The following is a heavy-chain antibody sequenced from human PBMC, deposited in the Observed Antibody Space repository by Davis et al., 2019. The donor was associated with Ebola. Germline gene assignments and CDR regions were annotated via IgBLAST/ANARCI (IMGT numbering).Heavy chain of an antibody. J-gene: IGHJ2*01. CDR1: GYSISSGYY. Sequence: MPGGSLRLSCTVSGYSISSGYYWGWIRQPPGKGLEWIGSIYHSGSTYYNPSLKSRVTISVDTSKNQFSLKLSSVTAADTAVYYCARAIAAARGYFDLWGRGTLVTVSS. CDR3: ARAIAAARGYFDL. D-gene: IGHD6-13*01. V-gene: IGHV4-38-2*02. CDR2: IYHSGST.